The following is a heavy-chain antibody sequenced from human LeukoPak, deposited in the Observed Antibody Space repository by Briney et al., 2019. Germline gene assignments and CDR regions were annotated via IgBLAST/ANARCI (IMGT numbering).Heavy chain of an antibody. D-gene: IGHD4/OR15-4a*01. Sequence: GGSLRLSCAASGFTFSNYWMSWVRQAPGKGLEWLANINQDGSEKYYIDSVKGRFTISRDNAKNSLYLQMNSLRAEDTAVYYCARRAGAYSHPYDYWGQGTLVTVSS. CDR2: INQDGSEK. CDR3: ARRAGAYSHPYDY. J-gene: IGHJ4*02. CDR1: GFTFSNYW. V-gene: IGHV3-7*03.